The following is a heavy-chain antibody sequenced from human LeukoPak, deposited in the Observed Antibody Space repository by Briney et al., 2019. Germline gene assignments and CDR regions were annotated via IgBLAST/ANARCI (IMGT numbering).Heavy chain of an antibody. D-gene: IGHD3-16*01. Sequence: SETLSLTCTVSGVSISVYYWSWIRHPPGKGLEWSGYIYYSGSTNYNPSLKSRVTISADTSKNQFSLKLSSVTAADTAVYFCARDDVWGSLDYWGEGTLVTVSS. CDR3: ARDDVWGSLDY. V-gene: IGHV4-59*01. CDR2: IYYSGST. J-gene: IGHJ4*02. CDR1: GVSISVYY.